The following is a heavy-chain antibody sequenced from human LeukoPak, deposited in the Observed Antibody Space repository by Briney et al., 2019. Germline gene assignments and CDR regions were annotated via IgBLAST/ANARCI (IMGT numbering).Heavy chain of an antibody. CDR1: GFTFSSYW. D-gene: IGHD3-22*01. V-gene: IGHV3-74*01. CDR2: INTDGSST. CDR3: ATFPTTTVIVGAVFDY. J-gene: IGHJ4*02. Sequence: GGSLRLSCAASGFTFSSYWMHWVRQAPGKGLVWVSHINTDGSSTSYADSVKGRFTISRDNAKNTLYLQMNSLRVEDTAVYYCATFPTTTVIVGAVFDYWGQGNLVTVSS.